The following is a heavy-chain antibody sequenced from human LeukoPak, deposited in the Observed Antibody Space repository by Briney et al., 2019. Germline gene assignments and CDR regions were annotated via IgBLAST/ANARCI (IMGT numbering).Heavy chain of an antibody. CDR3: ARRNGKAFNI. CDR2: IYYSGST. J-gene: IGHJ3*02. Sequence: SETPSLTCTVSGGSISSYYWSWIRQPPGKGLEWIGYIYYSGSTNYNPSLKSRVTISVDTSKNQFSLKLSSVTAADTAVYYCARRNGKAFNIWGQGTMVTVSS. D-gene: IGHD1-14*01. CDR1: GGSISSYY. V-gene: IGHV4-59*01.